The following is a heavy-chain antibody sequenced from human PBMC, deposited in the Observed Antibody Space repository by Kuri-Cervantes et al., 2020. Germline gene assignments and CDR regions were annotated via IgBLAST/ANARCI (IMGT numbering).Heavy chain of an antibody. CDR1: GFTFSSYA. Sequence: GESLKISCVASGFTFSSYAMHWVRQAPGKGLEWVAAISYDGTNKYYADSVKGRFTISRDNSKNTLYLQMNSLRAEDTAVYYCAREPSGSNAGAVDYWGQGTLVTVSS. V-gene: IGHV3-30-3*01. CDR3: AREPSGSNAGAVDY. CDR2: ISYDGTNK. D-gene: IGHD4-23*01. J-gene: IGHJ4*02.